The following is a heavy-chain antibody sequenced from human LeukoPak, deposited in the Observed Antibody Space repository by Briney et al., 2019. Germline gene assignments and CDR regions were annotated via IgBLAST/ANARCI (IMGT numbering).Heavy chain of an antibody. J-gene: IGHJ4*02. V-gene: IGHV3-23*01. D-gene: IGHD3-22*01. Sequence: GGSLRLSCAASGFTFSSYGMSWVRQAPGKGLEWVSSISGSADNTYYADFVKGRFTISRDNAKNSLYLQMNSLRAEDTAVYYCARAGYYDSSGYYHEGIFDYWGQGTLVTVPS. CDR2: ISGSADNT. CDR3: ARAGYYDSSGYYHEGIFDY. CDR1: GFTFSSYG.